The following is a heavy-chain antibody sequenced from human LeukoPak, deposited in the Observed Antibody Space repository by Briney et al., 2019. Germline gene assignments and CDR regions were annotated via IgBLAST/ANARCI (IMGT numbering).Heavy chain of an antibody. CDR1: GFTFSTYW. Sequence: GGSLRLSCAASGFTFSTYWMHWVRQAPGKGLVWISRINRDGSGITYADSVKGRFTISRDNAKSILYLQMNSLRAEDTAVYYCARTLRLNTPRAFDVWGQGTMVTVSS. D-gene: IGHD6-25*01. J-gene: IGHJ3*01. V-gene: IGHV3-74*01. CDR2: INRDGSGI. CDR3: ARTLRLNTPRAFDV.